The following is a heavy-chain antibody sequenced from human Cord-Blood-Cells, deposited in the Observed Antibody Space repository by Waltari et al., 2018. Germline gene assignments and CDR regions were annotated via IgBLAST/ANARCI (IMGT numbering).Heavy chain of an antibody. CDR3: ARVDGRYGGYVDGMDV. Sequence: QVQLVQSGAEVKKPGSSVKVSCKASGGTFSSYAISRVRQAPGQGIGWMGGIIPIFGTANYAQKFQGRVTITADESTSTAYMELSSLRSEDTAVYYCARVDGRYGGYVDGMDVWGQGTTVTVSS. D-gene: IGHD5-12*01. J-gene: IGHJ6*02. V-gene: IGHV1-69*01. CDR1: GGTFSSYA. CDR2: IIPIFGTA.